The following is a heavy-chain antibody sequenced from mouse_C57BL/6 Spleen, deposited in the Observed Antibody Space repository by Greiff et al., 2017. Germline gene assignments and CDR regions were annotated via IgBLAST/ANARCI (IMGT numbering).Heavy chain of an antibody. CDR1: GFNIKDYY. CDR3: THYGSSSAWCAY. J-gene: IGHJ3*01. CDR2: IDPEDGDT. D-gene: IGHD1-1*01. Sequence: EVQLQQSGAELVRPGASVKLSCTASGFNIKDYYMHWVKQRPEQGLEWIGRIDPEDGDTEYAPKFQGKATMTADTSSNTAYLQLSSLTSEDTAVYYCTHYGSSSAWCAYWGQGTLVTVAA. V-gene: IGHV14-1*01.